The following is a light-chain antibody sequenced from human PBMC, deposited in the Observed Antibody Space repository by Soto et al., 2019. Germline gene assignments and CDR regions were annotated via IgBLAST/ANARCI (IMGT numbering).Light chain of an antibody. CDR3: QQYNNWPPIT. CDR2: GAS. Sequence: VLTQSPGTLSLSPGERATLSCRASQSVSSSYLAWYQQRPGQAPRLLIYGASTRATGIPARFSGSGSGTEFTLTISSLQSEDFAVYYCQQYNNWPPITFGQGTRLEIK. J-gene: IGKJ5*01. V-gene: IGKV3-15*01. CDR1: QSVSSSY.